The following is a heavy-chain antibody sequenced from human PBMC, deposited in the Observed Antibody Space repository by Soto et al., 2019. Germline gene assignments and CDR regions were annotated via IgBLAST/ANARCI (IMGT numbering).Heavy chain of an antibody. V-gene: IGHV3-23*01. Sequence: PGGSLRLSCAASGFTFSSYAMSWVRQAPGKGLEWVSAISGSGGSTYYADSVKGRFTISRDNSKNTLYLQMNGLRAEDTAVYYCEGSSWPRGFDPWGQGTLVTVSS. CDR3: EGSSWPRGFDP. D-gene: IGHD6-13*01. J-gene: IGHJ5*02. CDR1: GFTFSSYA. CDR2: ISGSGGST.